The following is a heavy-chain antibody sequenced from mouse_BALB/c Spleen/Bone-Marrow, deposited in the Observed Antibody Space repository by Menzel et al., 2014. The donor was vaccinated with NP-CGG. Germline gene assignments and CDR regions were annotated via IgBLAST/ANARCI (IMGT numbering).Heavy chain of an antibody. V-gene: IGHV5-9-4*01. CDR2: ISSGGSYT. CDR3: AREGAY. J-gene: IGHJ3*01. Sequence: EVQRVESGGGLVKPGGSLKLSCAASGFTFSSYAMSWVRQSPEKRLEWVAEISSGGSYTYYPDTVAGRFTISSDNAKNTLYLEMSSLRSEDTAMYYCAREGAYWGQGTLVTVSA. CDR1: GFTFSSYA.